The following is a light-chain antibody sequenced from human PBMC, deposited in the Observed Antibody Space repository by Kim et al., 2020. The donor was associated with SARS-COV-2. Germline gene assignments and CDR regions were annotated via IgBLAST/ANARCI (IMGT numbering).Light chain of an antibody. CDR2: AVN. V-gene: IGLV2-11*01. CDR1: SSDVGRYNL. J-gene: IGLJ1*01. CDR3: CSYAGGYTYV. Sequence: GPSVTISCTGTSSDVGRYNLVSWYQHHPGKAPKLILYAVNKRPSGVPDRFSGSQSGNTASLTVSGLRDEDEADYFCCSYAGGYTYVFGTGTKVTVL.